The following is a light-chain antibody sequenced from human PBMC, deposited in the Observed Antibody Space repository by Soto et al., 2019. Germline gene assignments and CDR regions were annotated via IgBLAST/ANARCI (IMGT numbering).Light chain of an antibody. CDR3: QQSYSTPWT. CDR2: AAS. V-gene: IGKV1-39*01. CDR1: QSISSY. J-gene: IGKJ1*01. Sequence: DIQMTQPPSSLSASVGDRVTINCRASQSISSYLNWYQQKPGIAPKLLIYAASSLHSGVPSRFSGSGSGTDFTLTISSLRPEDFATYYCQQSYSTPWTFGQGTKVDI.